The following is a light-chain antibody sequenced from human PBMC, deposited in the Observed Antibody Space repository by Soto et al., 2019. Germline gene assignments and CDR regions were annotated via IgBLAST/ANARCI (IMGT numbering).Light chain of an antibody. Sequence: EVVLTQSPGTLSLSPGERATLSCRASQSFRNNYLAWYQQRPGQAPRPLIYGASTRATGIPARFSGSGSGTEFTLTISSLQPEDFEVYYCQQYNNWPLTFGGGTKVDIK. V-gene: IGKV3-15*01. CDR1: QSFRNN. CDR2: GAS. CDR3: QQYNNWPLT. J-gene: IGKJ4*01.